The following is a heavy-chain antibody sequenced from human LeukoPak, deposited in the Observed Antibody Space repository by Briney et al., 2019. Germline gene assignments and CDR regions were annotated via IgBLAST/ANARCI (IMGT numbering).Heavy chain of an antibody. CDR2: IYYSGST. CDR1: GGSISSSSYY. D-gene: IGHD2-15*01. V-gene: IGHV4-39*07. Sequence: SETLSLTCTVSGGSISSSSYYWGWIRQPPGKGLEWIGSIYYSGSTYYNPSLKSRVTISVDTSKNQFSLKLSSVTAADTAVYYCARDNLGGGYPYYFDYWGQGTLVTVSS. J-gene: IGHJ4*02. CDR3: ARDNLGGGYPYYFDY.